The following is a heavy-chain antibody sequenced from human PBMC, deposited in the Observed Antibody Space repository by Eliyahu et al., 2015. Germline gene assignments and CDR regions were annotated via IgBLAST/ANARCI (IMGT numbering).Heavy chain of an antibody. CDR3: ARSGSHAFDI. CDR2: IYYSGST. Sequence: QLQLQESGPGLVKPSETLSLTCXVSGXSISSSXYYWGWIRQPPGKGLEWIGSIYYSGSTYXNPSLKSRVTISVDTSKNQFSLKLSSVTAADTAVYYCARSGSHAFDIWGQGTMVTVSS. CDR1: GXSISSSXYY. J-gene: IGHJ3*02. D-gene: IGHD1-26*01. V-gene: IGHV4-39*07.